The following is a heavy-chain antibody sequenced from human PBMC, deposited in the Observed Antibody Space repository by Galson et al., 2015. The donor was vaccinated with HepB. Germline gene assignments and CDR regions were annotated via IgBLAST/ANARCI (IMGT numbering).Heavy chain of an antibody. J-gene: IGHJ4*02. CDR1: GGSISSSSYY. D-gene: IGHD3-10*01. CDR3: ARSPSYGSGGFYWALDC. V-gene: IGHV4-39*01. CDR2: IYYSGST. Sequence: ETLSLTCTVSGGSISSSSYYWGWIRQPPGKGLEWIGSIYYSGSTYYNPSLKSRVTISVDTSKNQFSLKLSSVTAADTAIYYCARSPSYGSGGFYWALDCWGQGTLVTVSP.